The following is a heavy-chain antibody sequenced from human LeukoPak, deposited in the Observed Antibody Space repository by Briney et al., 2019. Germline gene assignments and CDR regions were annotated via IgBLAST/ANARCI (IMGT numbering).Heavy chain of an antibody. J-gene: IGHJ4*02. D-gene: IGHD2-2*01. V-gene: IGHV4-59*01. Sequence: PSETLSLTCTVSGVSISNYYWSWIRQPPGKGLEWIGYIYYSGTTNYNPSLKSRVTMSVDTSTNQFSLKLSSVTAADTAVYFCALGDCSSTSCYVFDYWGQGTLVTVSS. CDR1: GVSISNYY. CDR3: ALGDCSSTSCYVFDY. CDR2: IYYSGTT.